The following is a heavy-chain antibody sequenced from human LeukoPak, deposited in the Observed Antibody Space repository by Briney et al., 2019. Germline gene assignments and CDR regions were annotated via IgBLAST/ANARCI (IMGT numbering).Heavy chain of an antibody. D-gene: IGHD6-13*01. CDR3: AKGCSSWYGCFDY. Sequence: GGSLRLSCAASGFTFSTYDMSWVRQAPGKGLEWVTVISYDGINKYYTDSVKGRFTISRDNFKNTLYLQMNGLRAEDTAVYYCAKGCSSWYGCFDYWGQGTLVTVSS. CDR1: GFTFSTYD. J-gene: IGHJ4*02. CDR2: ISYDGINK. V-gene: IGHV3-30*18.